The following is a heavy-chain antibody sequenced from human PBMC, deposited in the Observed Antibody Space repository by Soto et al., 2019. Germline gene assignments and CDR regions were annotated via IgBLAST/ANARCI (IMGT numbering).Heavy chain of an antibody. D-gene: IGHD1-26*01. V-gene: IGHV4-31*03. CDR1: VGSISSGGYY. J-gene: IGHJ4*02. CDR3: AGIYSGSPGGTLRY. Sequence: QVQLQESGPGLVKPSQTLSLTCTVSVGSISSGGYYWSWIRQHPGKRLEWIGYISYSGSTYYNPSRKSRVTISVDTSKNQFSLKLRSVTAADTAVYYWAGIYSGSPGGTLRYWGQGTLVTVSS. CDR2: ISYSGST.